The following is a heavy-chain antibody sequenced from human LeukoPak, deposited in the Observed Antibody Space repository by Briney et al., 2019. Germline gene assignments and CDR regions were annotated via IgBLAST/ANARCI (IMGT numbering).Heavy chain of an antibody. CDR1: GGSFSDYY. D-gene: IGHD3-3*01. V-gene: IGHV4-59*08. Sequence: PSETLSLTCSVSGGSFSDYYWNWIRQSPGKGLEWIGYIYPSGSTDYNTSLKSRVTMSTDTSKNQISLKLTSVTAADTAVYFCARQATLLAGRLEAGGFDIWGRGTMVTVSS. J-gene: IGHJ3*02. CDR2: IYPSGST. CDR3: ARQATLLAGRLEAGGFDI.